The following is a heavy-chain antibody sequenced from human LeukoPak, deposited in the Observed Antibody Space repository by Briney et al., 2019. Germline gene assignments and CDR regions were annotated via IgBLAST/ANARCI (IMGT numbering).Heavy chain of an antibody. V-gene: IGHV4-30-4*08. CDR3: ARDPIGRFLEWLGFDP. CDR2: IYYSGST. CDR1: GGSISSGDYY. J-gene: IGHJ5*02. D-gene: IGHD3-3*01. Sequence: SETLSLTCTVSGGSISSGDYYWSWIRQSPGKGLEWIGYIYYSGSTYYNPSLKSRVTISVDTSKNQFSLKLSSVTAADTAVYYCARDPIGRFLEWLGFDPWGQGTLVTVSS.